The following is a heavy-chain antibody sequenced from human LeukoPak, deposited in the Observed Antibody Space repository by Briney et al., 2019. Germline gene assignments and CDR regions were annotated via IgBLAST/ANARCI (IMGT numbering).Heavy chain of an antibody. CDR2: INSDGSDT. Sequence: GGSLRLSCAASGFTFNRYWIHGVRRAPGKRVGRVSRINSDGSDTIYADSVKGRFTISRDNAKSTVYLQMNSLKAEDTAVYYCARGGYHHGFDIWGQGTMVTVSS. CDR1: GFTFNRYW. D-gene: IGHD2-15*01. J-gene: IGHJ3*02. V-gene: IGHV3-74*01. CDR3: ARGGYHHGFDI.